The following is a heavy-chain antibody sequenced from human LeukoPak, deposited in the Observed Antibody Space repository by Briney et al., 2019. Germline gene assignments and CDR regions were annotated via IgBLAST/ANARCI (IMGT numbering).Heavy chain of an antibody. V-gene: IGHV2-70*11. CDR3: AGGYGGNPLGF. CDR1: GFSLSTRGVC. J-gene: IGHJ3*01. D-gene: IGHD4/OR15-4a*01. CDR2: IDWDDDK. Sequence: SGPTLVNPTQTLTLTCTFSGFSLSTRGVCVSWIRQPPGKALEWLARIDWDDDKYYSTSLKTRLTISKDTSKNQVVLTMANMDPVDTATYYCAGGYGGNPLGFWGQGTMVTVSS.